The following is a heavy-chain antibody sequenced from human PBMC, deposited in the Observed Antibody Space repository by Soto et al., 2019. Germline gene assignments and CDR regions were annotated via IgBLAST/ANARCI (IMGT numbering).Heavy chain of an antibody. CDR1: GGSISSGGYY. Sequence: TSETLSLTCTVSGGSISSGGYYWSWIRQHPGKGLEWIGYIYYSGSTYYNPSLKSRVTISVDTSKNQFSLKLSSVTAADTAVYYCAREPVDIVATIKENDALDVWGQGTMVTVSS. CDR3: AREPVDIVATIKENDALDV. V-gene: IGHV4-31*03. J-gene: IGHJ3*01. CDR2: IYYSGST. D-gene: IGHD5-12*01.